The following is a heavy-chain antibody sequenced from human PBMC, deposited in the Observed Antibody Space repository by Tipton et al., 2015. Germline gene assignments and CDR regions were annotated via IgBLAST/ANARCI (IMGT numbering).Heavy chain of an antibody. CDR1: GFSFRMYG. CDR2: IGYDGKNQ. D-gene: IGHD1-1*01. J-gene: IGHJ4*02. CDR3: AKQFLDAD. V-gene: IGHV3-30*18. Sequence: SLRLSCAASGFSFRMYGMSWVRQAPGKGLEWLALIGYDGKNQYYADSVKGRFTVSRDNSKNTLYLQMNSLRAEDTAVYYCAKQFLDADWGQGTLVTVSP.